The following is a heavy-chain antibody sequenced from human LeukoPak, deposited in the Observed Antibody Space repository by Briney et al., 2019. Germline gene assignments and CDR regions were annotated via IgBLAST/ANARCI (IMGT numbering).Heavy chain of an antibody. Sequence: GGALRVSCAESGFTFCSYGMHWVRQAPGKGLEWVAFIRYDGSNKYYADSVKGRFTISRDNSKNTLYLQMNSLRAEDTAVYYCAKDIVRGAITRKSPFDYWGQGTLVTVSS. CDR1: GFTFCSYG. CDR3: AKDIVRGAITRKSPFDY. D-gene: IGHD2/OR15-2a*01. J-gene: IGHJ4*02. CDR2: IRYDGSNK. V-gene: IGHV3-30*02.